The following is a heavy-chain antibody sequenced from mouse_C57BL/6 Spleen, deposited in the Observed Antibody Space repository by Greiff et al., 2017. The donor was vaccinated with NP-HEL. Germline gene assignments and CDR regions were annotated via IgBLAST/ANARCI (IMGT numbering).Heavy chain of an antibody. CDR2: IDPENGDT. CDR3: TTDRDWFAY. Sequence: EVQLQQSGAELVRPGASVKLSCTASGFNIKDDYMHWVKQRPEQGLEWIGWIDPENGDTEYASKFQGKATITADTSSNTAYLRLSSLTSEDTAVYYCTTDRDWFAYWGQGTLVTVSA. CDR1: GFNIKDDY. V-gene: IGHV14-4*01. J-gene: IGHJ3*01.